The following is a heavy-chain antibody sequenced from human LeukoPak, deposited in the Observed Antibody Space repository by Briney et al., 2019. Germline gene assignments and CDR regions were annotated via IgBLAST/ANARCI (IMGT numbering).Heavy chain of an antibody. V-gene: IGHV3-53*01. D-gene: IGHD3-9*01. Sequence: GGSLRLSCAASGFTVSSNYMSWVRQAPGKGLEWVSVIYSGGSTYYADSVKGRFTISRDNSKNTLYLQMNSLRAEDTAVYYCAREETYYDILTGYYTEYFQHWGQGTLVTVS. J-gene: IGHJ1*01. CDR2: IYSGGST. CDR3: AREETYYDILTGYYTEYFQH. CDR1: GFTVSSNY.